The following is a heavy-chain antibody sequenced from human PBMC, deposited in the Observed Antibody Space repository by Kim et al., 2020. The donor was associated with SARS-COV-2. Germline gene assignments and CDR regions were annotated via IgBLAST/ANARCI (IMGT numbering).Heavy chain of an antibody. CDR2: ISGGGDNT. CDR1: GFTFSSYA. CDR3: AKAEVAGGHDY. D-gene: IGHD6-19*01. Sequence: GGSLRLSCAASGFTFSSYAMNWVRQAPGKGLAWVSTISGGGDNTYYADSVKGRFTISRDNLKNTLYLQINSLRAEDTAVYYCAKAEVAGGHDYWGQGTLVTVSS. V-gene: IGHV3-23*01. J-gene: IGHJ4*02.